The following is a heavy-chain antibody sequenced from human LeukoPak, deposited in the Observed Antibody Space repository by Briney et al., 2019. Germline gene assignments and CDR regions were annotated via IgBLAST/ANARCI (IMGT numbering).Heavy chain of an antibody. CDR2: MTSTGNTI. CDR3: ASAFSAPLNY. J-gene: IGHJ4*02. D-gene: IGHD6-19*01. V-gene: IGHV3-48*01. Sequence: PGGSLRLSCTASGFTFNNYNMNWVRQAPGKGLEWVSYMTSTGNTIYYADSVKGRFTISRDNAKNSLYLHMSSLRAEDTAVYYCASAFSAPLNYWGQGTLVTVSS. CDR1: GFTFNNYN.